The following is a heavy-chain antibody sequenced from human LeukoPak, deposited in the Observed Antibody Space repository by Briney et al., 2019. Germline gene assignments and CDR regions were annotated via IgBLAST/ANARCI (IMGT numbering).Heavy chain of an antibody. J-gene: IGHJ5*02. CDR1: GYTFTYYY. CDR3: ARDSELYNWFDP. D-gene: IGHD1-14*01. Sequence: ASVTDTFMTSGYTFTYYYMHWVRQAPGKGLDGMGCSNPKSGGEEYEQKFQGRVTMTRDTSISTAYMELSRLRSDDTAVYYCARDSELYNWFDPWGQGTLVTVSS. CDR2: SNPKSGGE. V-gene: IGHV1-2*02.